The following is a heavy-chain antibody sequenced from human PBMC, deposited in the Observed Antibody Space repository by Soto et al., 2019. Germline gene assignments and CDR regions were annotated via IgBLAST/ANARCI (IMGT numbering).Heavy chain of an antibody. D-gene: IGHD5-12*01. Sequence: EASVKVSCKASGYTFTGYYMHWVRQAPGQGLEWMGWINPNSGGTNYAQKFQGWVTMTRDTSISTAYMELSRLRSDDTAVYYCARDLYSGYDPPYYYYGMDVWGQGTTVTVSS. V-gene: IGHV1-2*04. CDR1: GYTFTGYY. CDR3: ARDLYSGYDPPYYYYGMDV. CDR2: INPNSGGT. J-gene: IGHJ6*02.